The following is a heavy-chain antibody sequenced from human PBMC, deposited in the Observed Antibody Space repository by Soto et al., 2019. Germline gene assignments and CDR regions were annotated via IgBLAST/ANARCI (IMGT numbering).Heavy chain of an antibody. J-gene: IGHJ6*02. Sequence: GASVKVSCKASGGTFSSYAISWVRQAPGQGLEWMGGIIPIFGTANYAQKFQGRVTITADESTSTAYMELSSLRSEDTAVYYCARDPRPGYSYGYGYYYYGMDVWGQGTTVTVSS. CDR1: GGTFSSYA. CDR3: ARDPRPGYSYGYGYYYYGMDV. V-gene: IGHV1-69*13. CDR2: IIPIFGTA. D-gene: IGHD5-18*01.